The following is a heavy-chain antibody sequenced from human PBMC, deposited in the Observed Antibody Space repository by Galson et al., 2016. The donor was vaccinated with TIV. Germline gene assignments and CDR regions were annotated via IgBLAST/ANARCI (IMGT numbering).Heavy chain of an antibody. CDR2: VYHSGTT. V-gene: IGHV4-38-2*01. CDR3: VRHRRKGTRVYSFDV. J-gene: IGHJ3*01. D-gene: IGHD1-1*01. Sequence: SETLSLTCDVSGDSISTVYYWGWIRQPPGRALEWIGSVYHSGTTYYSSSLKSRATIAVDTSRSQFSLKLNSVTAADTAVDYCVRHRRKGTRVYSFDVWGQGTEVAVSS. CDR1: GDSISTVYY.